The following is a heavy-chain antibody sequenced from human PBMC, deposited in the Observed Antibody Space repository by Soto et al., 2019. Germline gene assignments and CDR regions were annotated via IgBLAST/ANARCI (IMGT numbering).Heavy chain of an antibody. CDR1: GFTFSTYS. CDR3: ARDRVEGDYDTSGFSV. J-gene: IGHJ4*02. D-gene: IGHD3-22*01. Sequence: PGGSLRLSWAASGFTFSTYSMNWVRQAPGKGLEWVSSISTTSTYIYYADSLKGRFTISRDNAKNSLYLQMNGLRAEDTAVYYCARDRVEGDYDTSGFSVWGQGTLVTVSS. CDR2: ISTTSTYI. V-gene: IGHV3-21*01.